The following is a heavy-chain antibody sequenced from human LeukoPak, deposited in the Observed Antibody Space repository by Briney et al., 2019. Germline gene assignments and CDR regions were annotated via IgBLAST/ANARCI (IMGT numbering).Heavy chain of an antibody. CDR1: GLTVSDA. CDR2: ISGSGGST. D-gene: IGHD2-15*01. V-gene: IGHV3-23*01. Sequence: GGSLRLSCQVSGLTVSDAWMSWVRQAPGKGLEWVSAISGSGGSTYYADPVKGRFTISRDNSKNTLYLQMNSLRAEDTAVYYCAKDKSEVVHCSGGSCYSAGYYYYYMDVWGKGTTVTVSS. J-gene: IGHJ6*03. CDR3: AKDKSEVVHCSGGSCYSAGYYYYYMDV.